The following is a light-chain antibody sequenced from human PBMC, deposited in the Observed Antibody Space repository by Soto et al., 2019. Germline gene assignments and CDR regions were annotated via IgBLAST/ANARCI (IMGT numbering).Light chain of an antibody. CDR2: AAS. V-gene: IGKV3-20*01. Sequence: EIVLTQSPGTLSLSPGERATLSCRASRSVKSTLLAWYQQKPGQAPRLLIYAASSRATGIPDRFSGSGSETDFTLTISRLEPEDFAVYYCQHYDSSLWTFGQGTKVDIK. CDR1: RSVKSTL. J-gene: IGKJ1*01. CDR3: QHYDSSLWT.